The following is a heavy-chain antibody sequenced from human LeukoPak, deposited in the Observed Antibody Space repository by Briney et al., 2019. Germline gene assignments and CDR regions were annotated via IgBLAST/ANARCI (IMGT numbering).Heavy chain of an antibody. Sequence: GGSLRLSCAASGFIFSSYWMSWVRQAPGKGLEWVANIKQDGSEKYYVDSVKGRFTIFRDNAKNSLYLQMNSLRAEDTAVYYCARESGWYDWGQGTLVTVSS. CDR1: GFIFSSYW. J-gene: IGHJ4*02. D-gene: IGHD6-19*01. V-gene: IGHV3-7*04. CDR2: IKQDGSEK. CDR3: ARESGWYD.